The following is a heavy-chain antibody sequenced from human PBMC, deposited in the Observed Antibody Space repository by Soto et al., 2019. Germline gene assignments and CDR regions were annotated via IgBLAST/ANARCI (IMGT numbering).Heavy chain of an antibody. CDR2: ISWNSGSI. D-gene: IGHD2-2*01. V-gene: IGHV3-9*01. J-gene: IGHJ4*02. Sequence: GGSLRLSCADYGFTFVDYAMHWVRQAPGKGLEWVSGISWNSGSIGYADSVKGRFTISGDNAKNSLYLQMNSLRAEDTALYYCAKESLRVQLLFSNWGQGTLVTVSS. CDR1: GFTFVDYA. CDR3: AKESLRVQLLFSN.